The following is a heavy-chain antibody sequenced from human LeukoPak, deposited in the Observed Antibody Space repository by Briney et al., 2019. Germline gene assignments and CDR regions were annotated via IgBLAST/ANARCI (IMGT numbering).Heavy chain of an antibody. CDR3: ARVDPWSGYSALDY. J-gene: IGHJ4*02. CDR1: GVSISSYY. D-gene: IGHD3-3*01. Sequence: PSETLSLTCTVSGVSISSYYWSWVRQPPGKGLEWVGYIYYSGSNNYNPSLKSRVTISVHTSKTQFSLKLSSVTAADTAVYYCARVDPWSGYSALDYWGQGTLVTVSS. V-gene: IGHV4-59*01. CDR2: IYYSGSN.